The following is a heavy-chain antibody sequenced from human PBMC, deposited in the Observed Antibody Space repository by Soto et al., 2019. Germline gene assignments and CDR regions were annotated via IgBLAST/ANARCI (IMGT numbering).Heavy chain of an antibody. D-gene: IGHD5-12*01. J-gene: IGHJ4*02. CDR2: NYHSGTT. Sequence: SETLSLTCTDSGFTISTYYWSWIRQPPGKGLEWIGYNYHSGTTNYNPSLKSRVTISVDTSKNQFSLRLTSVTAADTAIYYCVREAYIGYGHAIDHWGQGTLVTVSS. CDR1: GFTISTYY. CDR3: VREAYIGYGHAIDH. V-gene: IGHV4-59*01.